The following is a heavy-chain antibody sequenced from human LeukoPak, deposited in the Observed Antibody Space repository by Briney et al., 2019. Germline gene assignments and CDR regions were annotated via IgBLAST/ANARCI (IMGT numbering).Heavy chain of an antibody. J-gene: IGHJ4*02. CDR3: AREGRYSSDKGRDFDY. V-gene: IGHV3-66*01. D-gene: IGHD6-25*01. CDR1: GFTVFSNY. CDR2: LYSGGST. Sequence: GGSLRLSCAASGFTVFSNYMSWVRQAPGKGLEWVSVLYSGGSTYYANSVKGRFTISRDNSKNTLYLQMNSLRAEDTAIYYCAREGRYSSDKGRDFDYWGQGTLVTVSS.